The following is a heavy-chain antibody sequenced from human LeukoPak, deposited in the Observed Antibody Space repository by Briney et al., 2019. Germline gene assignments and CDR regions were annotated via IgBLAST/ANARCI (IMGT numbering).Heavy chain of an antibody. Sequence: GESLKISCKGSGYSFTSYWIGWVRQMPGKGLEWMGIIYPGDSDTRYSPSFQGQVTISADKSISTAYLQWSSLKASDTAMYYCASRTTVTTALGAFDIWGQGTMVTVSS. CDR1: GYSFTSYW. D-gene: IGHD4-17*01. CDR2: IYPGDSDT. V-gene: IGHV5-51*01. CDR3: ASRTTVTTALGAFDI. J-gene: IGHJ3*02.